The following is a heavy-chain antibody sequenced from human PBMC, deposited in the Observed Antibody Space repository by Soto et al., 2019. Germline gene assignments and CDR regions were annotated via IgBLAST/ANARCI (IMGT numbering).Heavy chain of an antibody. CDR3: ARGPSYYDYVWGSYRYTGYFDY. V-gene: IGHV4-30-2*01. D-gene: IGHD3-16*02. CDR1: GGSISSGGYS. CDR2: MYHSGST. Sequence: PSETLSLTCAVSGGSISSGGYSWSWIRQPPGKGLEWIGYMYHSGSTYYNPSLKSRVTISVDTSKNQFSLKLSSVTAADTAVYYCARGPSYYDYVWGSYRYTGYFDYWGQGTLVTSPQ. J-gene: IGHJ4*02.